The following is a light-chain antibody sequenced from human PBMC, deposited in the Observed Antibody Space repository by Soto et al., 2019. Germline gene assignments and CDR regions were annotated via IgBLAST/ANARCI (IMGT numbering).Light chain of an antibody. V-gene: IGLV2-14*01. CDR2: EVS. Sequence: QSALTQPASASGSPGQSITISCTGTSSDVGGYEFVSWYQQHPGKAPKLMIYEVSKRPSGVSSRFSGSKSGNTASLTISGLQAEDEADYYGGSHTGSSYVFGTGTKLTVL. CDR1: SSDVGGYEF. J-gene: IGLJ1*01. CDR3: GSHTGSSYV.